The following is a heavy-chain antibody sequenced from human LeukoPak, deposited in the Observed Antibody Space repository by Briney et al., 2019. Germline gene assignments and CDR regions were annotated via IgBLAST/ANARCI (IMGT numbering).Heavy chain of an antibody. CDR1: GGSISSYY. Sequence: PSETLSLTCTVSGGSISSYYWSWIRQPPGKGLEWMGHIYYSGSTNYNPSLKSRVTISVDTSKNQFSLKLSSVTAADTAVYYCARVQGGSYVYYYYYYMDVWGKGTTVTVSS. D-gene: IGHD1-26*01. CDR3: ARVQGGSYVYYYYYYMDV. V-gene: IGHV4-59*01. CDR2: IYYSGST. J-gene: IGHJ6*03.